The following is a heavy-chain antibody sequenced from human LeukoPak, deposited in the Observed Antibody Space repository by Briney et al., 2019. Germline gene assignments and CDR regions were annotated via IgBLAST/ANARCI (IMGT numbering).Heavy chain of an antibody. J-gene: IGHJ2*01. Sequence: GRSLRLSCAASGFTFSNYDMHWVRQAPGKGLEWVAVIWYDGSNKYYADSVKGRFTISRDNSKNTLYLQMNSLRAEDTAVYYCARGTEGYFDLWGRGTLVTVSS. V-gene: IGHV3-33*01. CDR1: GFTFSNYD. D-gene: IGHD1-1*01. CDR3: ARGTEGYFDL. CDR2: IWYDGSNK.